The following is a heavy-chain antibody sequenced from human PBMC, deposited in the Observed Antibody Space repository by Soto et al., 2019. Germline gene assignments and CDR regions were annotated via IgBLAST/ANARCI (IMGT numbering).Heavy chain of an antibody. V-gene: IGHV3-74*01. D-gene: IGHD2-2*01. Sequence: EVQLVESGGGLVQPGGSLRLSCAASGFTFSRYWMHWVRQAPGKGLVWVSRINSDGSSTTYADSVKGRFTISRDNAKNTLYLQMSSLRAEDAAVYYCARVANRKTRTIVTIVEGPANYMDVWGKGTTVTVSS. CDR3: ARVANRKTRTIVTIVEGPANYMDV. CDR2: INSDGSST. J-gene: IGHJ6*03. CDR1: GFTFSRYW.